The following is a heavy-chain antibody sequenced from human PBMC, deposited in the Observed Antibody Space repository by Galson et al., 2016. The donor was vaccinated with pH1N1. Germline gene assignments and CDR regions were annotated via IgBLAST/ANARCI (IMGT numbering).Heavy chain of an antibody. J-gene: IGHJ4*02. V-gene: IGHV5-51*03. CDR2: VYPGDSDT. Sequence: QSGAEVKKPGESLKISCRGSGYSFTSYWIAWVRQKPGKGLECMGIVYPGDSDTRYSPSFRGLFTFSADKSIGTAYLQWSSLEASDTAIYYCARLRGGITVVREVYFDLWGQGTLVTVSP. CDR3: ARLRGGITVVREVYFDL. CDR1: GYSFTSYW. D-gene: IGHD3-10*01.